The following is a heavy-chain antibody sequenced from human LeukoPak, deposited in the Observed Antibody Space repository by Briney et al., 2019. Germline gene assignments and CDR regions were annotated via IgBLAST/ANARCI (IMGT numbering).Heavy chain of an antibody. D-gene: IGHD2/OR15-2a*01. J-gene: IGHJ3*02. Sequence: PSETLSLTCTVSGGSISSYYWSWIRQPTGKGLEWIGYIYYSGSTNYNPSLKNRVTISVDTSKNQFSLKLSSVTAADTAVYYCARGAFRLAFDIWGQGTMVTVSS. V-gene: IGHV4-59*01. CDR3: ARGAFRLAFDI. CDR1: GGSISSYY. CDR2: IYYSGST.